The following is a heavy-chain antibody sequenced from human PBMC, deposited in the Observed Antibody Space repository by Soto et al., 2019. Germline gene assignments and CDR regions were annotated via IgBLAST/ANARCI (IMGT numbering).Heavy chain of an antibody. CDR2: IYYSGST. CDR3: ARRRQLGGTFFFDY. J-gene: IGHJ4*02. CDR1: GGSISSYY. D-gene: IGHD3-10*01. Sequence: PSETLSLTCTVSGGSISSYYWSWIRQPPWKGLEWIGYIYYSGSTNYNPSLKSRVTISVDTSKNQFSLRLSSVTAADTAVYYCARRRQLGGTFFFDYWGQGALVTVSS. V-gene: IGHV4-59*01.